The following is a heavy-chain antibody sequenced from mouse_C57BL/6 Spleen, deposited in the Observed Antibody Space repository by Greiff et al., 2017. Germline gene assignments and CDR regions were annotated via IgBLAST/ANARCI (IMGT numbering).Heavy chain of an antibody. V-gene: IGHV1-69*01. CDR2: IDPSDSYT. Sequence: QVQLQQPGAELVMPGASVKLSCKASGYTFTSYWMHWVKQRPGQGLAWIGEIDPSDSYTNYNQKFKGKSTLTVDKSSSTAYMQLSSLASEDSAVYYCARDGLRRYAMDYWGQGTSGTVSS. CDR1: GYTFTSYW. D-gene: IGHD2-2*01. CDR3: ARDGLRRYAMDY. J-gene: IGHJ4*01.